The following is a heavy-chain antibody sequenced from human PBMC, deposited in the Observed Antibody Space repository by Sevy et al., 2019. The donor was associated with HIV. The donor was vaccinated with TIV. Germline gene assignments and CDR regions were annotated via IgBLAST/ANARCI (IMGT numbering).Heavy chain of an antibody. V-gene: IGHV3-7*01. CDR1: GFTFSTYW. D-gene: IGHD3-16*02. CDR3: ERELVGGYSYSLDS. CDR2: MKQDGSEK. J-gene: IGHJ4*02. Sequence: GGSLRLSCAASGFTFSTYWMSWVRQAPGKGLEWVATMKQDGSEKDYVDSVKGRFTISRDNAKNSLYLQMNSLRAEDTAVYYCERELVGGYSYSLDSWGQGTLVTVSS.